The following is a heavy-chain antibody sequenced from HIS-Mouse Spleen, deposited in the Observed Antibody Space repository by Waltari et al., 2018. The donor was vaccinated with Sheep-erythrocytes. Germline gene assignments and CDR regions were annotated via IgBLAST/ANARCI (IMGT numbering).Heavy chain of an antibody. CDR2: NNWNSGSI. Sequence: EVQLVESGGGLVQPGRSLRLSCAASGFTFDDYAMHWVRQAPGKGLEWVSGNNWNSGSIGYADSVKGRFTISRDNAKNSLYLQMNSLRAEDTALYYCAKDIGTGLSYGMDVWGQGTTVTVSS. J-gene: IGHJ6*02. D-gene: IGHD1-1*01. CDR3: AKDIGTGLSYGMDV. V-gene: IGHV3-9*01. CDR1: GFTFDDYA.